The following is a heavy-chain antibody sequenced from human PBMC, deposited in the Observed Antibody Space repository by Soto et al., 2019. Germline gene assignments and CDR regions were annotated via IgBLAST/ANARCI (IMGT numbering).Heavy chain of an antibody. CDR1: GFTVSSNY. V-gene: IGHV3-53*01. CDR2: IYSGGST. CDR3: ARSGYYDSSGIFDY. J-gene: IGHJ4*02. D-gene: IGHD3-22*01. Sequence: GGSLRLSCAASGFTVSSNYVSWVRQAPGKGLEWVSVIYSGGSTYYADSVKGRFTISRDNSKNTLYLQMNRLRAEDTAVYYCARSGYYDSSGIFDYWGQGTLVTVSS.